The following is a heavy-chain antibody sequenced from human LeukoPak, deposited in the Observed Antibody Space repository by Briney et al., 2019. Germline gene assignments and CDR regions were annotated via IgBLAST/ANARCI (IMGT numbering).Heavy chain of an antibody. CDR3: ARGMGRVYDSSGYGLYFDY. CDR1: GGSISSYY. Sequence: SETLSLTCTVSGGSISSYYWSWIRQPPGKGLEWIGYIYYSGSTNYNPSLKRRVTISVDTSKNQFSLKLSSVTAADTAVYYCARGMGRVYDSSGYGLYFDYWGQGTLVTVSS. D-gene: IGHD3-22*01. CDR2: IYYSGST. V-gene: IGHV4-59*01. J-gene: IGHJ4*02.